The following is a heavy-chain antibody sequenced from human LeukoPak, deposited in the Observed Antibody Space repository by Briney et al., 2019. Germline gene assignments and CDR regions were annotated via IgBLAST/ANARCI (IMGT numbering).Heavy chain of an antibody. V-gene: IGHV3-21*06. CDR3: ARALWSGPVYYGMDV. J-gene: IGHJ6*02. CDR2: ISSTSSYI. Sequence: GGSLKLSCAASGFTFTNYNFYWVRQAPGRGLEWVSSISSTSSYIYYADSMKGRFTISRDNAKNSLYLQMNSLRAEDTAVYYCARALWSGPVYYGMDVWGQGTTVTVSS. CDR1: GFTFTNYN. D-gene: IGHD3-10*01.